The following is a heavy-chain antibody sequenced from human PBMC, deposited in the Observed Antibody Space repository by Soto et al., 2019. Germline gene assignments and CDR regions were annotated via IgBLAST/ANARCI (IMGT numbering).Heavy chain of an antibody. CDR2: ISAYNGNT. D-gene: IGHD6-19*01. CDR3: ARGVPGIAVAGTTNWYFDL. Sequence: QVQLVQSGAEVKKPGASVKVSCKASGYTFTSYGISWVRQAPGQGLEWMGWISAYNGNTNYAQKLQGRVTMTTDTTTSTAYMELRSLRSDDTAVYYCARGVPGIAVAGTTNWYFDLWGRGTLVTVSS. CDR1: GYTFTSYG. J-gene: IGHJ2*01. V-gene: IGHV1-18*01.